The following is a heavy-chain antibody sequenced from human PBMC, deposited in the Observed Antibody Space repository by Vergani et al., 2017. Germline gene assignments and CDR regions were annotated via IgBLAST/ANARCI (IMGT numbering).Heavy chain of an antibody. V-gene: IGHV4-39*01. CDR2: IYYSGST. Sequence: QLQLQESGPGLVKPSETLSLTCTVSGGSISSSSYYWGWIRQPPGKGLEWIGSIYYSGSTYYNPSLKSRVTISVDTSKNQFSLKLSSVTAADTAVYYCARRVVVVPAARVSWFDHWGQGTLVTVSS. D-gene: IGHD2-2*01. J-gene: IGHJ5*02. CDR1: GGSISSSSYY. CDR3: ARRVVVVPAARVSWFDH.